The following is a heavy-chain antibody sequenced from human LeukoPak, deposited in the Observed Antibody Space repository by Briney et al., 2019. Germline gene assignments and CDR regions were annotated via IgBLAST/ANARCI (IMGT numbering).Heavy chain of an antibody. CDR3: ARDGSYCSGGSCYRNLDY. CDR1: GGSISSGGYS. J-gene: IGHJ4*02. Sequence: KASETLSLTCAVSGGSISSGGYSWSWIRQPPGKGLEWIGYIYYSGSTYYNPSLKSRVTISVDTSKNQFSLKLSSVTAADTAVYYCARDGSYCSGGSCYRNLDYWGQGTLVTVSS. D-gene: IGHD2-15*01. CDR2: IYYSGST. V-gene: IGHV4-31*11.